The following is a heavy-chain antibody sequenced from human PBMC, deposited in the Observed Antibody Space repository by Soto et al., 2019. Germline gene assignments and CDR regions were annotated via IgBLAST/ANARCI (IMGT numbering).Heavy chain of an antibody. Sequence: QVQRVQSGAEVKKPGASVKVSCKASGYTFTSYAMHWVRQAPGQRLEWMGWINAGNGNTKYSQKFQGRVTITRDTSASTAYMELSSLRSEDTAVYYCARDLVEWGSSFPAPFDPWGQGTLVTVSS. CDR2: INAGNGNT. V-gene: IGHV1-3*01. CDR3: ARDLVEWGSSFPAPFDP. D-gene: IGHD6-6*01. J-gene: IGHJ5*02. CDR1: GYTFTSYA.